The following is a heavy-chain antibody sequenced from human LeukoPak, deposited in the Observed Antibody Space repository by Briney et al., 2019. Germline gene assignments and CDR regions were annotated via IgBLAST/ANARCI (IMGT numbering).Heavy chain of an antibody. CDR2: ISGSGGST. Sequence: GGSLILSCAASGFTFSSYAMSWVRQAPGKGLEWVSAISGSGGSTYYADSVKGRFTISRDNSKNTLYLQMNSLRAEDTAVYYCARNRNVQRLPGKQGRQWYFDLWGRGTLVTVSS. D-gene: IGHD7-27*01. CDR1: GFTFSSYA. CDR3: ARNRNVQRLPGKQGRQWYFDL. V-gene: IGHV3-23*01. J-gene: IGHJ2*01.